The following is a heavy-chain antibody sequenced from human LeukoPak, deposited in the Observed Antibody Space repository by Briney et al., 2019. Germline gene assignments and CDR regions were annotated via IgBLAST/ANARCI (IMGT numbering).Heavy chain of an antibody. V-gene: IGHV4-30-2*01. CDR2: INHSGST. Sequence: SQTLSLTCTVSGGSISSGGYYWSWIRQPPGKGLEWIGEINHSGSTNYNPSLKSRVTISVDTSKNQFSLKLSSVTAADTAVYYCARKGSGSYYNLAFDYWGQGTLVTVSS. CDR1: GGSISSGGYY. D-gene: IGHD3-10*01. J-gene: IGHJ4*02. CDR3: ARKGSGSYYNLAFDY.